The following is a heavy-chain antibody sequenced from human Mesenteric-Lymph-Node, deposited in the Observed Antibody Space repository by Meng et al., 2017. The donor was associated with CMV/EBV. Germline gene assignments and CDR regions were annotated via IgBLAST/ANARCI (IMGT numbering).Heavy chain of an antibody. CDR3: ARLASFCTSIHCSWFDP. V-gene: IGHV1-2*02. CDR2: INPNSGGT. D-gene: IGHD3/OR15-3a*01. CDR1: GYTFTGYY. Sequence: ASVKVSCKASGYTFTGYYMHWVRQAPGQGLEWMGWINPNSGGTNYAQKFQGRVTMTRDTSINTAYMDLSNLRSDDTAVYYCARLASFCTSIHCSWFDPWGQGTLVTVSS. J-gene: IGHJ5*02.